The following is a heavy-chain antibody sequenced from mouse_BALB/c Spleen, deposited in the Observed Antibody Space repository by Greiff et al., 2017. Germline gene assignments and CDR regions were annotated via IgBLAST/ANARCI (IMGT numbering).Heavy chain of an antibody. J-gene: IGHJ3*01. V-gene: IGHV1-14*01. Sequence: VQLQQSGPELVKPGASVKLSCKASGYTFTSYVMHWVKQKPGQGLEWIGYINPYNDGTKYNEKFKGKATLTSDKSSSTAYMELSSLTSEDSAVYYCALDISGYSPWFAYWGQGTLVTVSA. CDR3: ALDISGYSPWFAY. CDR2: INPYNDGT. D-gene: IGHD3-2*01. CDR1: GYTFTSYV.